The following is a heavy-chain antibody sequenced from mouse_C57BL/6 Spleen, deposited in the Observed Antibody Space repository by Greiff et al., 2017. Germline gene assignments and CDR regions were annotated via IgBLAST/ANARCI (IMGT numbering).Heavy chain of an antibody. D-gene: IGHD1-1*01. CDR3: ARGGVITTVVATDYYAMDY. Sequence: VQLQQSGAELAKPGASVKLSCKASGYTFTSYWMHWVKQRPGQGLEWIGYINPSSGYTKYNQKFKDKATLTADKSSSTAYMQLSSLTYEDSAVYYCARGGVITTVVATDYYAMDYWGQGTSVTVSS. J-gene: IGHJ4*01. CDR1: GYTFTSYW. V-gene: IGHV1-7*01. CDR2: INPSSGYT.